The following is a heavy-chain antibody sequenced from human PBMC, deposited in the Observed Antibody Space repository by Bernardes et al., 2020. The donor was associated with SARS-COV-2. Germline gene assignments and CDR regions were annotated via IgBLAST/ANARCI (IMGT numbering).Heavy chain of an antibody. V-gene: IGHV3-23*01. Sequence: GGSLRLSCAASGFTFSSYAMSWVRQAPGKGLEWVSAISGSGGSTYYADSVKGRFTISRDNSKNTLYLQMNSLRAEDTAVYYCAKAEYGSGSSTYYYGMDVWGQGTTVTVSS. D-gene: IGHD3-10*01. CDR3: AKAEYGSGSSTYYYGMDV. CDR1: GFTFSSYA. CDR2: ISGSGGST. J-gene: IGHJ6*02.